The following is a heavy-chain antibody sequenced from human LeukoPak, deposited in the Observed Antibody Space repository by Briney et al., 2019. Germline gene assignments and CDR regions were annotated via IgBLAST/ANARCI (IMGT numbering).Heavy chain of an antibody. CDR3: ATSYDMGWLIGY. CDR2: KKQDGSEK. CDR1: GFTFGDTW. D-gene: IGHD3/OR15-3a*01. J-gene: IGHJ4*02. Sequence: GGSLRLSCAASGFTFGDTWMNRVRQAPGQGPEWVANKKQDGSEKFYVASVKGRFTISRDNAKNSLYLQMNSLRAEDTALYYCATSYDMGWLIGYWGQGTLVTVSS. V-gene: IGHV3-7*03.